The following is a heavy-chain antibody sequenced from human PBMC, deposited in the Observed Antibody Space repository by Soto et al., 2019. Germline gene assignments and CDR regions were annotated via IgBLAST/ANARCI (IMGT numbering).Heavy chain of an antibody. CDR2: ISYSGST. D-gene: IGHD4-4*01. V-gene: IGHV4-59*01. Sequence: SETLSLTCTVSGGSMSSYYWTWLRQSPGRGLEWIGYISYSGSTYYNPSLKSRVTISADTSKNQFSLRMNSMIAADTAVYFCARSDDSTSYPLDLWGPGTLVTVSS. CDR1: GGSMSSYY. J-gene: IGHJ5*02. CDR3: ARSDDSTSYPLDL.